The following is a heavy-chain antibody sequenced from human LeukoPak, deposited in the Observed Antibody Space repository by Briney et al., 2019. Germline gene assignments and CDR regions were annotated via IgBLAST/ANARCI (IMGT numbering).Heavy chain of an antibody. J-gene: IGHJ6*04. D-gene: IGHD6-13*01. CDR1: GFTFSSYS. Sequence: GGSLRLSCAASGFTFSSYSMNWVRQAPGKGLEWVAFIRYDGSNKYYADSVKGRFTISRDNSKNTLYLQMNSLRAEDTAVYYCAKGAYSSSWYGADVWGKGTTVTISS. V-gene: IGHV3-30*02. CDR3: AKGAYSSSWYGADV. CDR2: IRYDGSNK.